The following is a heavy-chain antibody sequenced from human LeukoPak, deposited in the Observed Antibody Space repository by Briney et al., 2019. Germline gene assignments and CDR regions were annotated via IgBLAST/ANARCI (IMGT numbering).Heavy chain of an antibody. V-gene: IGHV5-51*01. Sequence: GESLKISCQSSGYSFTSYWIGWVRQMPGKGLEWMGIIYPDDSDTRYGPSFQGQVTISADKSISTAYLQWSSLKASDTAMYYCARLEYSSSWSDYWGQGTLVTVSS. CDR1: GYSFTSYW. CDR2: IYPDDSDT. CDR3: ARLEYSSSWSDY. J-gene: IGHJ4*02. D-gene: IGHD6-13*01.